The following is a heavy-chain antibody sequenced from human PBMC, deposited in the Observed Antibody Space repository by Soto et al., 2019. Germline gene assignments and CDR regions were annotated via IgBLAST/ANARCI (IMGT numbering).Heavy chain of an antibody. CDR1: GYTFTSYA. CDR3: ARDSWARGFDI. V-gene: IGHV1-3*01. CDR2: INAGNGNT. J-gene: IGHJ3*02. Sequence: GASVKVSCKASGYTFTSYAMHWLRQAPGQRLEWMGWINAGNGNTKYSQKFQGRVTITRDTSASTAYMELSSLRSEDTAVYYCARDSWARGFDIWGQGTMVTVSS. D-gene: IGHD3-10*01.